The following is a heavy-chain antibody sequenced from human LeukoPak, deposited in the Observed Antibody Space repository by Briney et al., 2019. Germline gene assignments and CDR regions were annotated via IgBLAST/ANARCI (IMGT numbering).Heavy chain of an antibody. V-gene: IGHV3-30*18. CDR1: GVTLSSYG. D-gene: IGHD6-13*01. CDR3: AKDSSRWAFDS. Sequence: GRSLRLSCTASGVTLSSYGTHWVRQAPGKGLEWVAVTSYDGSNEYYADSMKGRFTVSRDNSKNTLYLQMNGLRTEDTAVYYCAKDSSRWAFDSWGQGTLVTVSS. CDR2: TSYDGSNE. J-gene: IGHJ4*02.